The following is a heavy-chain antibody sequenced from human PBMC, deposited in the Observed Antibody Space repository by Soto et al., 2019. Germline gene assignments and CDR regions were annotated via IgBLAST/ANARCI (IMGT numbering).Heavy chain of an antibody. Sequence: QVQLVESGGGVVQPGRSLRLSCAASGFTFSSYAMHWVRQAPGKGLEWVAVISYDGSNKYYADSVKGRITISRDNYKKTLYLQMNSLRAEDTAVYYCARTYYGDYTFDYWGQGTLVTVSS. CDR2: ISYDGSNK. V-gene: IGHV3-30-3*01. CDR1: GFTFSSYA. D-gene: IGHD4-17*01. CDR3: ARTYYGDYTFDY. J-gene: IGHJ4*02.